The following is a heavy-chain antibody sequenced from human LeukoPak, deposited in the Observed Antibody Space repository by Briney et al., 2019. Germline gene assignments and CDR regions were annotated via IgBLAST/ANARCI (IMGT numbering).Heavy chain of an antibody. D-gene: IGHD1-26*01. CDR2: ISGSGGST. V-gene: IGHV3-23*01. CDR3: AKARQWELLDFDY. CDR1: GFTFSTYA. J-gene: IGHJ4*02. Sequence: GGSLRLSCAASGFTFSTYAMSWVRQAPGKGLKWVSTISGSGGSTYYADSVKGRFTISRDNSKNTLYLQMNSLRAEDTAVYCCAKARQWELLDFDYWGQGTLVTVSS.